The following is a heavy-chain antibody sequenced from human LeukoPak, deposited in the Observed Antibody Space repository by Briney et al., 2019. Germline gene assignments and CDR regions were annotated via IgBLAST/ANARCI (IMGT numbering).Heavy chain of an antibody. Sequence: SKTLSLTCTVSGGSISSYYWSWIRQPPGKGLEWIGHIHNSGNTNYNPSLKSRVTLSVDTSKNQFSLKLSSVTAADTAVYYCAREGTTGGNLNWFDSWGQGTLVTVSS. CDR2: IHNSGNT. D-gene: IGHD1-1*01. CDR3: AREGTTGGNLNWFDS. CDR1: GGSISSYY. J-gene: IGHJ5*01. V-gene: IGHV4-59*01.